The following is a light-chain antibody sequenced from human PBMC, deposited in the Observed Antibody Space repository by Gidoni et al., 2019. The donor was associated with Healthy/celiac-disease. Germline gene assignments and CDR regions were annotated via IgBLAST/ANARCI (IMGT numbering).Light chain of an antibody. V-gene: IGKV3-15*01. CDR1: QSVGSN. CDR2: GAS. CDR3: QQYNNWPYT. J-gene: IGKJ2*01. Sequence: EIVMTQSPATLSVSPGERATLSCRASQSVGSNLAWYQQKPGQAPRLLIYGASTRATGIPARFSGSGSGTEFTLTISSLQSEDFAVYYCQQYNNWPYTFXQXTKLEIK.